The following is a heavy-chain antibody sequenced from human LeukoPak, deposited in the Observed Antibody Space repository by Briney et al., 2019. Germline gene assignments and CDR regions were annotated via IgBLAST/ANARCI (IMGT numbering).Heavy chain of an antibody. D-gene: IGHD2-2*01. CDR1: GGTFSSYA. CDR3: ARDRLGYCSSTSCYFYYYGMDV. J-gene: IGHJ6*02. CDR2: IIPIFGTA. Sequence: GASVKVSCKASGGTFSSYAISWVRQAPGQGLEWMGGIIPIFGTANYAQKFQGWVTMTRDTSISTAYMELSRLRSDDTAVYYCARDRLGYCSSTSCYFYYYGMDVWGQGTTVTVSS. V-gene: IGHV1-69*05.